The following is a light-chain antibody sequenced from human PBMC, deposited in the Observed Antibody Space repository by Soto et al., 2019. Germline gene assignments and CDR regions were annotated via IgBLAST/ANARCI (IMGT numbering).Light chain of an antibody. J-gene: IGKJ4*01. Sequence: DIQMTQSPFSLSGSVVWRFKIPCRASQSISRDLNWYQQKPGKAPNLLIYAASTLESGVPSRFSGSGSGTDFTLTISSLQLEDFATYYCQQNYSTPLAFGGGTKVDIK. CDR1: QSISRD. CDR3: QQNYSTPLA. V-gene: IGKV1-39*01. CDR2: AAS.